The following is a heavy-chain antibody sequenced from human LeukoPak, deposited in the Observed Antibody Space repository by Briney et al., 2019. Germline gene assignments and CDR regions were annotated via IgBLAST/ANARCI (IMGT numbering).Heavy chain of an antibody. CDR1: VCIHRSYV. CDR2: ISGTDHRT. V-gene: IGHV3-23*01. Sequence: RGGPLRLSRGASVCIHRSYVMSGFRQAPGKGLEWVSRISGTDHRTDYADSVEGRFTIYRDNSKNSLYLQMNSLRAKDTAVYYSAKLNSNTYPFFYWGEGSQVTVSS. CDR3: AKLNSNTYPFFY. J-gene: IGHJ4*02. D-gene: IGHD2/OR15-2a*01.